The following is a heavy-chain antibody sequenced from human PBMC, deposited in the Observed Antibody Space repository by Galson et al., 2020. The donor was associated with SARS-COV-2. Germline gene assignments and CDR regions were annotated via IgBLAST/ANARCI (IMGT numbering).Heavy chain of an antibody. CDR3: ARVRVDTGSAREFDS. V-gene: IGHV4-34*01. CDR2: INHSGNT. CDR1: GGSFGGDF. J-gene: IGHJ3*02. D-gene: IGHD5-18*01. Sequence: SETLSLTCAVYGGSFGGDFWTWMRQPPGKGLEWIGQINHSGNTNYSPSLKSRVTISIDTSMKQFSLNLISVTAADTAVYYCARVRVDTGSAREFDSWGQGTIVTV.